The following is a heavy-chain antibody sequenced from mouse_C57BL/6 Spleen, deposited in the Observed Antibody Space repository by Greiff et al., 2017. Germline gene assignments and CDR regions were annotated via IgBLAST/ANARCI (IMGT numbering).Heavy chain of an antibody. CDR1: GYSITSGYY. D-gene: IGHD2-3*01. V-gene: IGHV3-6*01. CDR2: ISYDGSN. CDR3: ARGPYEDFDY. Sequence: EVKLVESGPGLVKPSQSLSLTCSVTGYSITSGYYWNWIRQFPGNKLEWMGYISYDGSNNYNPSLKNRISITRDTSKNQFFLKLNSVTTEDTATYYCARGPYEDFDYWGQGTTLTVSS. J-gene: IGHJ2*01.